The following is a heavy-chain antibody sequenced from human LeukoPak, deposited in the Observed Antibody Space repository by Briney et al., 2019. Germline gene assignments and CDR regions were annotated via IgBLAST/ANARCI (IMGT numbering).Heavy chain of an antibody. CDR3: ARPMGRIVVVPTALDV. CDR1: GCTFSSYS. V-gene: IGHV3-21*01. J-gene: IGHJ6*04. Sequence: GGSLRLSCAASGCTFSSYSMNWVRQAPGKGLEWVSSISSSSSYIYYADSVKGRFTISRDNAKNSLYLQMNSLRAEDTAVYYCARPMGRIVVVPTALDVWGKGTTVTVSS. CDR2: ISSSSSYI. D-gene: IGHD2-2*01.